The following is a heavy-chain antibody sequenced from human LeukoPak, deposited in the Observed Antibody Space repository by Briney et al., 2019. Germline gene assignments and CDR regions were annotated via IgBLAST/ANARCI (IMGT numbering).Heavy chain of an antibody. D-gene: IGHD3/OR15-3a*01. CDR3: ARDLYTGRVTYHY. V-gene: IGHV1-69*04. Sequence: ASVKVSCKASGGTFSSYAISWVRQAPGQWLEWMGRIIPILGIANYAQKFQGRVTITADKATSTAYMELSSLRSEDTAVYYCARDLYTGRVTYHYWGQGTLVTVSS. CDR1: GGTFSSYA. CDR2: IIPILGIA. J-gene: IGHJ4*02.